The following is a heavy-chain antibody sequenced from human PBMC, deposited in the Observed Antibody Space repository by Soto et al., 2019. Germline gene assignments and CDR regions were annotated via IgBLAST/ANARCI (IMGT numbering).Heavy chain of an antibody. D-gene: IGHD3-3*01. V-gene: IGHV4-59*13. CDR1: GASFSGSY. CDR3: AVWSALPPYYFDS. Sequence: KPSETLSLTCAVSGASFSGSYWSWIRQPPGKGLEWIGYAYYSGTTVYNPSLKSRVSISVDTSKNHVSLRLKSVTAADTAVYYCAVWSALPPYYFDSWGPGKLVTVSS. CDR2: AYYSGTT. J-gene: IGHJ4*01.